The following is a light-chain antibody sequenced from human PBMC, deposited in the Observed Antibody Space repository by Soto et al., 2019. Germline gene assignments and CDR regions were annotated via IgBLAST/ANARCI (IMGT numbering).Light chain of an antibody. CDR3: QQYNDSFPYT. CDR2: EAS. J-gene: IGKJ2*01. V-gene: IGKV1-5*03. CDR1: QSISSW. Sequence: DIQLTQSPSTLSASVGDRVTITCRASQSISSWLAWYQQKPGTAPKLLIYEASTLESGVPSRFTDIRSGTEFTLSVSSLQPDDFATYYCQQYNDSFPYTFGQGTKLEIK.